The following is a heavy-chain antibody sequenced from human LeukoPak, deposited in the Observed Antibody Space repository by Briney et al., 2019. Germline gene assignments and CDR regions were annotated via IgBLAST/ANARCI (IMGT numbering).Heavy chain of an antibody. V-gene: IGHV1-69*13. Sequence: GASVKVSCKASGGTFSSYAISWVRQAPGQGLEWMGGIIPIFGTANYAQKFQGRVTVTADESTSTAYMEPSSLRSEDTAVYYCASASTTLGYYYGSGSLGDAFDIWGQGTMVTVSS. J-gene: IGHJ3*02. D-gene: IGHD3-10*01. CDR1: GGTFSSYA. CDR3: ASASTTLGYYYGSGSLGDAFDI. CDR2: IIPIFGTA.